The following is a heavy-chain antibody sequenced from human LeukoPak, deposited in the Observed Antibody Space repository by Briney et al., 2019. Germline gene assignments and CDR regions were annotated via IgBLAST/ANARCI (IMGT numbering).Heavy chain of an antibody. J-gene: IGHJ6*03. D-gene: IGHD3-3*01. V-gene: IGHV3-7*01. CDR3: ASENFWSGYRGYYYYYMDV. Sequence: GGSLRLSSAASGFSFSTYAMSWVRQAPGKGLEWVANIKQDGSEKYYVDSVKGRFTISRDNAKNSLYLQMNSLRAEDTAVYYCASENFWSGYRGYYYYYMDVWGKGTTVTVSS. CDR2: IKQDGSEK. CDR1: GFSFSTYA.